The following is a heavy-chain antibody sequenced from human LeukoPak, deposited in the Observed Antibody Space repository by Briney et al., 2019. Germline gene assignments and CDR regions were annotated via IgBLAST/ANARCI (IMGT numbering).Heavy chain of an antibody. CDR3: ARDPSRSWWGYFDY. Sequence: GGSLRLSCAASGFTLSSHAMSWVRQAPGRGLEWISTFSESSGSAHYADSVKGRFTISRDISKNTLYLQMNSLRAEDTAVYYCARDPSRSWWGYFDYWGQGALVTVSS. CDR2: FSESSGSA. V-gene: IGHV3-23*01. J-gene: IGHJ4*02. D-gene: IGHD6-13*01. CDR1: GFTLSSHA.